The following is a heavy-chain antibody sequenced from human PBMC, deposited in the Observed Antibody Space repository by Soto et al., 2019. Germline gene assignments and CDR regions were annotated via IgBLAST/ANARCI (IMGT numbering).Heavy chain of an antibody. CDR2: VYPSDGAT. CDR1: GYTFTDYY. D-gene: IGHD3-9*01. CDR3: VSADWEQHFDY. V-gene: IGHV1-46*01. Sequence: QVQLVQSGAEVKKPGASARLSCQASGYTFTDYYVHCVRQAPGQGLEWMGMVYPSDGATRFAQRLQDRLIMTRDTATTTIYMDMISLTFEDMAIYYCVSADWEQHFDYWGQGTLVTVSS. J-gene: IGHJ4*02.